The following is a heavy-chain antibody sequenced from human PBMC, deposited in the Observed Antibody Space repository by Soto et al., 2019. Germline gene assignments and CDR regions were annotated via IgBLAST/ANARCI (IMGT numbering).Heavy chain of an antibody. CDR1: GYTFTSYG. V-gene: IGHV1-18*01. CDR3: ARDLLEWELPPFDYYYGMDV. Sequence: ASVKVSCKASGYTFTSYGISWVRQAPGQGLEWMGWISAYNGNTNYAQKLQGRVTMTTDTSTSTANMKLRSLRSDDTAVYYCARDLLEWELPPFDYYYGMDVWGQGTTVTVSS. D-gene: IGHD1-26*01. CDR2: ISAYNGNT. J-gene: IGHJ6*02.